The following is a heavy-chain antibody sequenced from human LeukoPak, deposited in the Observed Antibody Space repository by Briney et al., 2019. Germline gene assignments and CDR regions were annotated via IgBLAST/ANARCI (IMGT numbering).Heavy chain of an antibody. Sequence: PGGSLRLSCVASGPPIADFAMHWVRQASGRGLEWVSLISASGGNSYYADSVKGRFTVSRDSSKNTLHLQMNSLRAEDTAVYYCARDIELSCWGQGTLVTVFS. D-gene: IGHD1-26*01. J-gene: IGHJ4*02. CDR1: GPPIADFA. V-gene: IGHV3-23*01. CDR3: ARDIELSC. CDR2: ISASGGNS.